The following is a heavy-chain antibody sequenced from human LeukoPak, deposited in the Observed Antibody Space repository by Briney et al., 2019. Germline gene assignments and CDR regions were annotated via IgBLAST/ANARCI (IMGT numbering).Heavy chain of an antibody. Sequence: GGSLRLSCAASGFTFSSYWMHWVRQAPGKGLVWASRINSGGGSTTYADSVRGRFTISRDNAKNTLYLQMNSLRAEDTAVYYCVKVPKDYYYYMDVWGKGTTVTVSS. CDR3: VKVPKDYYYYMDV. J-gene: IGHJ6*03. D-gene: IGHD4/OR15-4a*01. V-gene: IGHV3-74*01. CDR1: GFTFSSYW. CDR2: INSGGGST.